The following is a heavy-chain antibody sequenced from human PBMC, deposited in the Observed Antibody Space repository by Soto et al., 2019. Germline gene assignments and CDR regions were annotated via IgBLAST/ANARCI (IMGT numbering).Heavy chain of an antibody. V-gene: IGHV4-38-2*01. D-gene: IGHD3-22*01. Sequence: PSETLSLTCAVSGYSISRGYHWGWIRQPPGKGLEWIGTIYDSGSTYLSPSLKSRVTISTDSSKNQFSLKLTSVTAADTAVYYCARSYDVRGYHPNYYYGMEVWGKGTT. CDR2: IYDSGST. CDR3: ARSYDVRGYHPNYYYGMEV. CDR1: GYSISRGYH. J-gene: IGHJ6*04.